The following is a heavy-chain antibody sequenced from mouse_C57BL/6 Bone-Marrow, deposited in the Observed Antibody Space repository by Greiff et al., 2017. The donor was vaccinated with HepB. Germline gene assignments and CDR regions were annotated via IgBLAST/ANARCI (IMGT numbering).Heavy chain of an antibody. CDR3: ARLYDGYYDAMDY. J-gene: IGHJ4*01. Sequence: EVKLQESGGGLVQPGGSLKLSCAASGFTFSDYGMAWVRQAPRKGPEWVAFISNLAYSIYYADTVTGRFTISRENAKNTLYLEMSSLRSEDTAMYYCARLYDGYYDAMDYWGQGTSVTVSS. V-gene: IGHV5-15*01. D-gene: IGHD2-3*01. CDR2: ISNLAYSI. CDR1: GFTFSDYG.